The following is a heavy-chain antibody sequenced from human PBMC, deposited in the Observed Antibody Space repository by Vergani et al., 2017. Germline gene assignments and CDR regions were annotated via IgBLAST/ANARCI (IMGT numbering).Heavy chain of an antibody. CDR1: GFNFNQYY. CDR2: IYSGDET. J-gene: IGHJ5*02. CDR3: ARGNYYGSGTYVDP. Sequence: VRLVESGGGLIKPASISPGASLRLSCVGSGFNFNQYYMAWIRQAPGKGLEWVSHIYSGDETYYADSVKGRVTISRDTSKNTLHLQINNLRVEDTAVYYCARGNYYGSGTYVDPWGQGTLVTVSS. V-gene: IGHV3-66*02. D-gene: IGHD3-10*01.